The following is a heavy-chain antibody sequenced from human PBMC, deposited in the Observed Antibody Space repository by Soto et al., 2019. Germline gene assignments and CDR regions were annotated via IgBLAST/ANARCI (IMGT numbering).Heavy chain of an antibody. V-gene: IGHV4-59*01. J-gene: IGHJ4*02. CDR3: ARGRSYSPY. D-gene: IGHD1-26*01. CDR2: IYYSGST. Sequence: QVQLQESGPGLVKPSETLSLTCTVSGGSISTYYWSWIRQPPGKGLEWIGYIYYSGSTNYNPSLKSRVTISVDTSKNQFSLKLSSVTAADTAVYYCARGRSYSPYWGQGTLVTVSS. CDR1: GGSISTYY.